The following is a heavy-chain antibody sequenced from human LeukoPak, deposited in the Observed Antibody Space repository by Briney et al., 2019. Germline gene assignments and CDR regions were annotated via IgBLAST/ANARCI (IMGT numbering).Heavy chain of an antibody. CDR3: ARDAY. CDR1: GFTFDDYG. V-gene: IGHV4-59*01. Sequence: LRLSCAASGFTFDDYGMHWVRQSPGKGLEWIGCVYNSGTTVYNPSLTGRVTISVDTSKNQYSLNLRSVTAADAAVYYCARDAYWGQGILVTVSS. J-gene: IGHJ4*02. CDR2: VYNSGTT.